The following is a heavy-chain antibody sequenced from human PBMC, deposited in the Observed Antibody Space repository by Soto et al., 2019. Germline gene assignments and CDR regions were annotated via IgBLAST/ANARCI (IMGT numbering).Heavy chain of an antibody. V-gene: IGHV3-30*03. CDR1: GFTFSSYG. D-gene: IGHD3-10*01. CDR2: ISYDGSNK. J-gene: IGHJ4*02. Sequence: GGSLRLSCAASGFTFSSYGMHWVRQAPGKGLEWVAVISYDGSNKYYADSVKGRFTISRDNSKNTLYLQMNSLRAEDTAVYYWARGHGSGSYYTVGFDYWGQGTLVTVSS. CDR3: ARGHGSGSYYTVGFDY.